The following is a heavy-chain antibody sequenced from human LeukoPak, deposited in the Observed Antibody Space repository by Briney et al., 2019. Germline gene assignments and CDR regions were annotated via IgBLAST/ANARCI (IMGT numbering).Heavy chain of an antibody. CDR1: GVTFSGYY. Sequence: PSETLSLTCAVYGVTFSGYYWSWIRQPPGKGLEWIGEINHSGSTNYNPSLESRVTISVDTSKNQFSLKLSSVTAADTAVYYWARGRPSCTRFGELLCFDYWGQGTLVTVSS. V-gene: IGHV4-34*01. CDR3: ARGRPSCTRFGELLCFDY. CDR2: INHSGST. D-gene: IGHD3-10*01. J-gene: IGHJ4*02.